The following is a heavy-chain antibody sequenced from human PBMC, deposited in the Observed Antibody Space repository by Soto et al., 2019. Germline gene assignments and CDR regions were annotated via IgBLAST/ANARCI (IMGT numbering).Heavy chain of an antibody. Sequence: ASAKVSCKASGYTFTSYAMHWVRQAPGQRLEWMGWINAANGNTKYSQKFQGRVTITRDTSGSTAYMELSSLRSEDTAVYYCAGGRGWGSGWRGSAYDIWGQGTMVTVSS. V-gene: IGHV1-3*01. CDR1: GYTFTSYA. CDR2: INAANGNT. CDR3: AGGRGWGSGWRGSAYDI. J-gene: IGHJ3*02. D-gene: IGHD6-19*01.